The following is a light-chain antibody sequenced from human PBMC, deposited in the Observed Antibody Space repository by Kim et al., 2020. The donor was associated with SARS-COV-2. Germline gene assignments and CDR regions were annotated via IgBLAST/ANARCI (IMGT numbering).Light chain of an antibody. CDR3: QQYDSSPYT. CDR1: QSVLYSSTNKNY. V-gene: IGKV4-1*01. J-gene: IGKJ2*01. CDR2: WAS. Sequence: DIVMTQSPDSLAVSLGERATINCKSSQSVLYSSTNKNYLAWYQQKPGQPPKLLIYWASTRESWVPDRFSGSGSGTDFTLTISSLQAEDVAVYYCQQYDSSPYTFGQGTKLEI.